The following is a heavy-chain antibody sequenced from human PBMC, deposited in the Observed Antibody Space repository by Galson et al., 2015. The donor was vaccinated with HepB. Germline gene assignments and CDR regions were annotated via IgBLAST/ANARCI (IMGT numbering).Heavy chain of an antibody. D-gene: IGHD5-12*01. CDR3: ARVTIVATFGDSYYYMAV. J-gene: IGHJ6*03. V-gene: IGHV1-18*01. CDR2: IYGYNGNT. CDR1: GYTFINYG. Sequence: SVKVSCKASGYTFINYGISWVRQAPGQGLEWVGWIYGYNGNTNYAQKLQGRVTMTTDTSTNTVYMELRSLRSDDTAVYYCARVTIVATFGDSYYYMAVWGKGTTVTVSS.